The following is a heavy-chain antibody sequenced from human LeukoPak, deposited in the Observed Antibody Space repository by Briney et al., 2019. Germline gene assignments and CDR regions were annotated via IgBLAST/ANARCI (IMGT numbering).Heavy chain of an antibody. CDR2: ISGSGGST. J-gene: IGHJ3*02. Sequence: GGSLRLSCAASGFTFSSYAMSWVSQAPGKGLEWVSAISGSGGSTYYADSVKGRFTISRDNSKNTLYLQMNSLRAEDTAVYYCAKQRRGYSGYDYGAFDIWGQGTMVTVSS. D-gene: IGHD5-12*01. CDR3: AKQRRGYSGYDYGAFDI. CDR1: GFTFSSYA. V-gene: IGHV3-23*01.